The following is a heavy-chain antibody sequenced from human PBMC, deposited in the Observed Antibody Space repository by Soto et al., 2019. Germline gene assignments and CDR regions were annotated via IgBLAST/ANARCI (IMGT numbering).Heavy chain of an antibody. D-gene: IGHD3-10*01. CDR2: VSDYDGAT. J-gene: IGHJ4*02. CDR1: GYVFTGWG. V-gene: IGHV1-18*01. Sequence: QVQLVQSATEVVKPGASVRVSCKASGYVFTGWGISWVRQVPGQGLEWVGWVSDYDGATRSSEKLQGRIRVTRDKSTSTVYMDLTNLRSDDAAGYYWARDRAGLLEFWGQGTLVTVSS. CDR3: ARDRAGLLEF.